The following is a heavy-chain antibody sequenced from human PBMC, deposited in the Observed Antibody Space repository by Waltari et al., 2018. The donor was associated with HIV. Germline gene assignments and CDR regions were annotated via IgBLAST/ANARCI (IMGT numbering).Heavy chain of an antibody. CDR2: ICSSGNSI. V-gene: IGHV3-48*03. D-gene: IGHD3-10*01. J-gene: IGHJ6*02. Sequence: EVQLVESGGGLVQPGGSLRLSCAASGFTFSSYEMNWVRQAPGKGLEWVSYICSSGNSIYYASSVKGRFTISRDNAHTSLYLQLNSVRAEDTSVYYCARRAGTDYYYGMDVWGQGTTVTVSS. CDR3: ARRAGTDYYYGMDV. CDR1: GFTFSSYE.